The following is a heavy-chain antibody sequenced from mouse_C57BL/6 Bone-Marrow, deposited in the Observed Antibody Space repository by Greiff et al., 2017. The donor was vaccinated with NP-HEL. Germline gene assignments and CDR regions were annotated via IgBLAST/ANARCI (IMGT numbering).Heavy chain of an antibody. Sequence: DVKLVESGGGLVKPGGSLKLSCAASGFTFSDYGMHWVRQAPAKGLEWVAYISSGSSTNYYADTVKGRFTISRDNAKNTLFLQMTSLRSEDTAMYYCARGSNWDFDYWGQGTTLTVSS. V-gene: IGHV5-17*01. CDR2: ISSGSSTN. D-gene: IGHD4-1*02. CDR3: ARGSNWDFDY. CDR1: GFTFSDYG. J-gene: IGHJ2*01.